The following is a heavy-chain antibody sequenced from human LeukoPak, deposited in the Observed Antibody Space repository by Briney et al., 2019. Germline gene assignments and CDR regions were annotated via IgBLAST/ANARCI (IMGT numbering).Heavy chain of an antibody. CDR2: INPHSGGT. D-gene: IGHD6-6*01. CDR3: ARDSSYSSSLYYFEY. J-gene: IGHJ4*02. CDR1: GYTFTDYY. Sequence: ASVKVSCKASGYTFTDYYMHWVRQAPGQGLEWMGWINPHSGGTNYAQKFQGRVTMTRDTSISTVYMEVSRLRSDDTAAYYCARDSSYSSSLYYFEYWGQGTLVTVSS. V-gene: IGHV1-2*02.